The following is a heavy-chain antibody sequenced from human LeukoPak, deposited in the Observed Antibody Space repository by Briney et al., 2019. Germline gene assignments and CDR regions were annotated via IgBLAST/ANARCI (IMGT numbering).Heavy chain of an antibody. V-gene: IGHV3-9*01. CDR1: GFTFDDYA. D-gene: IGHD4-23*01. CDR2: ISWNSGSI. CDR3: AKATKPTTVEYYFDY. Sequence: PGRSLRLSCAASGFTFDDYAMHWVRQAPGKGLEWVSGISWNSGSIGYADSVKGRFTISRDNAKNSLYLQMNSLRAEDTALYYCAKATKPTTVEYYFDYWGQGTLVTVSS. J-gene: IGHJ4*02.